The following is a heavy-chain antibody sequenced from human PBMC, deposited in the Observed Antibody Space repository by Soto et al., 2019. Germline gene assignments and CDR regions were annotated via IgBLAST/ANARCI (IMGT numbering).Heavy chain of an antibody. Sequence: ASVKVSCEASGYTFTGYYMHWVRQAPGQGLEWMGWINPNSGGTNYAQKFQGWVTMTRGTSISTAYMELSRLRSDDTAVYYCARGIMILGDAFDIWGQGPMVTVSS. J-gene: IGHJ3*02. CDR3: ARGIMILGDAFDI. D-gene: IGHD3-9*01. V-gene: IGHV1-2*04. CDR1: GYTFTGYY. CDR2: INPNSGGT.